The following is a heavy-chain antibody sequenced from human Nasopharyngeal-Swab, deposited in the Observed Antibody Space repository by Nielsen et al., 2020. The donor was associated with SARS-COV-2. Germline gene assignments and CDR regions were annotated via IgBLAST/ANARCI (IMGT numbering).Heavy chain of an antibody. CDR3: AREGQGTPIDF. J-gene: IGHJ4*02. D-gene: IGHD3-10*01. CDR1: GFTFSYYS. V-gene: IGHV3-23*01. Sequence: GESLKISCAASGFTFSYYSMSWVRQAPGKGLEWVSTISARGTSTFYVDSVKGRFTISRDNSKNTLHVQMSSLRAEDTAVYYCAREGQGTPIDFWVQGTLVTVSS. CDR2: ISARGTST.